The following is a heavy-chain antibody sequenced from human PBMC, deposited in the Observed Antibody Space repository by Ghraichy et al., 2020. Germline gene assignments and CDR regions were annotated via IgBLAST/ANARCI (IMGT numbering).Heavy chain of an antibody. D-gene: IGHD2-21*01. Sequence: SETLSLTCTVSGGSVSSGSYYWSWIRQPPGKGLEWIGYIYYSGSTNYNPSLKSRVTISVDTSKNQFSLKLSSVTAADTAVYYCARGVHMATSFDYWGQGTLVTVSS. J-gene: IGHJ4*02. CDR1: GGSVSSGSYY. CDR3: ARGVHMATSFDY. V-gene: IGHV4-61*01. CDR2: IYYSGST.